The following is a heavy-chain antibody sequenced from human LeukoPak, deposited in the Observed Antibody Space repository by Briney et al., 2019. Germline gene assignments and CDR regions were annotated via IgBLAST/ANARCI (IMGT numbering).Heavy chain of an antibody. CDR1: GFTFSSYA. CDR3: AKDLAVAGVVYYYYGMDV. V-gene: IGHV3-23*01. Sequence: PGGSLRLSCAASGFTFSSYAMSWVRQAPGKGLEWVSAISGSGGSTYYADSVKGRFTISRDNSKNTLYLQMNSLRAEDTAVYYCAKDLAVAGVVYYYYGMDVWGQGTTVTVSS. D-gene: IGHD6-19*01. CDR2: ISGSGGST. J-gene: IGHJ6*02.